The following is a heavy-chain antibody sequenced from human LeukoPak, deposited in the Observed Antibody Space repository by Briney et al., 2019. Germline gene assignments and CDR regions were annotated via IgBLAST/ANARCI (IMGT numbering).Heavy chain of an antibody. CDR3: TTVGLSCNYGY. Sequence: QSGGSLRLSCAASGFTVSSYYMSWVRQAPGKGLEWVSVISGSGGTTYCEDSMKGRFTISRDNSKTSKYLQKSRMRAEETVVYYGTTVGLSCNYGYWGQGTVVTVS. CDR1: GFTVSSYY. CDR2: ISGSGGTT. V-gene: IGHV3-23*01. J-gene: IGHJ4*02. D-gene: IGHD1-7*01.